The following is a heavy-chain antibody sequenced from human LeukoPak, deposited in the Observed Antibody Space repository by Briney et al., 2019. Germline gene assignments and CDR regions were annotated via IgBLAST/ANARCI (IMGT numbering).Heavy chain of an antibody. CDR3: SRGPRFDP. CDR1: GYTFTSYG. V-gene: IGHV1-8*02. Sequence: ASVKVSCKASGYTFTSYGISWVRQAPGQGLEWMGWVNPNSGDTDYAQKFQGRLTMTRNTSISTAYMELSGLRLEDTAVYYCSRGPRFDPWGQGTLVTVSS. J-gene: IGHJ5*02. CDR2: VNPNSGDT.